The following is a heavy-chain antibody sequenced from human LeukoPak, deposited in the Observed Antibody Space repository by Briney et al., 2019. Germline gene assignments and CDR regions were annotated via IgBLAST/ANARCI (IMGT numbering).Heavy chain of an antibody. V-gene: IGHV3-11*01. CDR2: IHSGGSPI. Sequence: GGSLRLSCAASGFTFSDYYMSWIRQAPGKGLEWISYIHSGGSPIYYADSVRGRFTISRDNANNSLFLQMNSLGAEDTAVYYWARWLTRGGMDVWGQGTTVSVSS. CDR1: GFTFSDYY. D-gene: IGHD3-9*01. J-gene: IGHJ6*02. CDR3: ARWLTRGGMDV.